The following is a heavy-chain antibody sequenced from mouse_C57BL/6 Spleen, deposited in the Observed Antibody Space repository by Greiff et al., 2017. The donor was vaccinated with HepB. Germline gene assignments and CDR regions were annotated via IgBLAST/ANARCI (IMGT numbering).Heavy chain of an antibody. CDR2: IHPSDSDT. CDR3: AAIYDGYYVAY. CDR1: GYTFTSYW. J-gene: IGHJ3*01. V-gene: IGHV1-74*01. D-gene: IGHD2-3*01. Sequence: VQLQQPGAELVKPGASVKVSCKASGYTFTSYWMHWVKQRPGQGLEWIGRIHPSDSDTNYNQKFKGKATLTVDKSSSTAYMQLSSLTSEDSAFYYCAAIYDGYYVAYWGQGTLVTVSA.